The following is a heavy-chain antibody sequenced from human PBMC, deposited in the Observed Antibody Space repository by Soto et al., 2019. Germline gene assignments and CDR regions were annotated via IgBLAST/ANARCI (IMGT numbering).Heavy chain of an antibody. J-gene: IGHJ3*02. V-gene: IGHV3-20*04. CDR2: INWNGVST. CDR1: GFTFNDYA. Sequence: LRLSCAASGFTFNDYAMTWVRQPPGKGLEWVSGINWNGVSTGYADSLKGRFTISRDNAKNSLYLQMNTLRVEDTALYYCARALTTSITLDAFDIWGQGTMVTVSS. CDR3: ARALTTSITLDAFDI. D-gene: IGHD4-17*01.